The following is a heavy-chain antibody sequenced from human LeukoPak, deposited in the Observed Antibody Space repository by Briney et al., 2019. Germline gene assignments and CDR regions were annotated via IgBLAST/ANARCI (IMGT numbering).Heavy chain of an antibody. CDR1: GFTFSNAW. D-gene: IGHD1-26*01. CDR2: INSDGYST. CDR3: AREGFGSRGFDY. Sequence: GGSLRLSCAASGFTFSNAWMSWVRQAPGKGRVWVSRINSDGYSTSYADSVKGRFTISRDNAKNTLYLQMNSLRAEDTAVYYCAREGFGSRGFDYWGQGILVTVSS. V-gene: IGHV3-74*01. J-gene: IGHJ4*02.